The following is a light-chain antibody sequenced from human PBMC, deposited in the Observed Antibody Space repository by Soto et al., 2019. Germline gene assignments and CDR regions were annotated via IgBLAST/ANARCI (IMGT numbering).Light chain of an antibody. J-gene: IGKJ5*01. CDR2: AAS. CDR3: QETFTTPYT. Sequence: DIQMTQSPSSLSASVEDRVTITCRASQGISRYLNWYQQKNGKAPKVLIYAASNLESGVPSRFSGSGSGTDFSLTISSLQAGDFSTYFCQETFTTPYTFGQGTRLEIK. V-gene: IGKV1-39*01. CDR1: QGISRY.